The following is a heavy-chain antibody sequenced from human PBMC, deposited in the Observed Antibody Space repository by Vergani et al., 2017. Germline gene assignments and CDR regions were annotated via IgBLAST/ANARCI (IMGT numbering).Heavy chain of an antibody. CDR1: GFTFTSSA. CDR2: IVVGSGNT. Sequence: QMQLVQSGPEVKKPGTSVKVSCKASGFTFTSSAVQWVRQARGQRLEWIGWIVVGSGNTNYAQKFQERVTITRDMSTSTAYMELSSLRSEDTAVYYCAAGRGYCSSTSCYENYFDYWGQGTLVTVSS. V-gene: IGHV1-58*01. J-gene: IGHJ4*02. D-gene: IGHD2-2*01. CDR3: AAGRGYCSSTSCYENYFDY.